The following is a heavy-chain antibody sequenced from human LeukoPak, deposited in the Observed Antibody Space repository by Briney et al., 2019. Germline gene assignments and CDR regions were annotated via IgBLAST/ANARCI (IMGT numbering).Heavy chain of an antibody. CDR1: GFTFSSYE. V-gene: IGHV3-48*03. CDR3: ARSSYCSSTSCYISRGYYYYYGMDV. Sequence: GGSLRLSCAASGFTFSSYEMNWVRQAPGKGLEWVSYISSSGSTIYYADSVKGRFTISRDNAKNSLYLQMNSRRAEDTAVYYCARSSYCSSTSCYISRGYYYYYGMDVWGQGTTVTVSS. CDR2: ISSSGSTI. J-gene: IGHJ6*02. D-gene: IGHD2-2*02.